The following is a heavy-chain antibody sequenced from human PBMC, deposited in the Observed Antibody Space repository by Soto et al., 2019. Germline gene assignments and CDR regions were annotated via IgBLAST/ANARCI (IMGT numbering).Heavy chain of an antibody. CDR1: GLTFSDYY. CDR2: ITSSGSYT. CDR3: ARELYVIDV. J-gene: IGHJ6*02. Sequence: QVQLVESGGGLVKPGGSLRLSCAASGLTFSDYYMSWIRQAPGKGLEWVSYITSSGSYTKYAESVQGRFTISGDHAKNPLYLQMNSLRAEDTAVYYCARELYVIDVWGQGTTVTVSS. V-gene: IGHV3-11*05.